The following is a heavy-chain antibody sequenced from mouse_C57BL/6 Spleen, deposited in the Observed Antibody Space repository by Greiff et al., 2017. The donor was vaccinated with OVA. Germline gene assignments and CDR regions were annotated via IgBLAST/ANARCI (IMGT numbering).Heavy chain of an antibody. V-gene: IGHV1-22*01. CDR3: ASSLLFPGFDY. J-gene: IGHJ2*02. CDR1: GYTFTDYN. Sequence: EVQLQQSGPELVKPGASVKMSCKASGYTFTDYNMHWVKQSHGKSLEWIGDINPNNGGTSYNQKFKGKATLTVNKSSSTAYMELSSLTSEDSAVYYCASSLLFPGFDYWGQGTSLTVSS. CDR2: INPNNGGT. D-gene: IGHD2-4*01.